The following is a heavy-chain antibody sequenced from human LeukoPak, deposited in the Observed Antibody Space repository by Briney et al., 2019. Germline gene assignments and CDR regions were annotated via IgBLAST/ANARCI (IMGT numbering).Heavy chain of an antibody. CDR1: GYTFSSYS. Sequence: GGSLRLSCAASGYTFSSYSMSWVRQAPGKGLEWASRINNDGSSTSYAGSVKGRFTISRDNAKNTLYLQMNNLRAEDTAVYYCARDNEYCTGGTCRLDYWGQGALVTVSS. V-gene: IGHV3-74*01. CDR3: ARDNEYCTGGTCRLDY. J-gene: IGHJ4*02. CDR2: INNDGSST. D-gene: IGHD2-15*01.